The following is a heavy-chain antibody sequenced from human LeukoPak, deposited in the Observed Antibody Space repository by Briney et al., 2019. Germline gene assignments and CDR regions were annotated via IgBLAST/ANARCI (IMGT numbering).Heavy chain of an antibody. CDR2: ISNSGSTK. D-gene: IGHD3-10*01. CDR1: GFTFSSYE. Sequence: GGSLRLSCAASGFTFSSYEMNWIRQAPGKGLEWISYISNSGSTKYYADSVKGRFTISRDNAKNSLYLQMNSLRAEDTALYYCAKDIGLVRGAGMDVWGKGTTVTISS. V-gene: IGHV3-48*03. CDR3: AKDIGLVRGAGMDV. J-gene: IGHJ6*03.